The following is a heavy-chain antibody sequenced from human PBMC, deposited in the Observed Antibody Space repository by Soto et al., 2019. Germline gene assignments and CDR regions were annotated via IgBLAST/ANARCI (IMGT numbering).Heavy chain of an antibody. CDR1: GYTFTSYA. D-gene: IGHD2-15*01. J-gene: IGHJ6*02. V-gene: IGHV1-3*01. Sequence: ASVKVSCKASGYTFTSYAMHWVRQAPGQRLEWMGWINAGNGNTKYSQKFQGRVTITRDTSASTAYMELSSLRSEDTAVYYCARDCSGGSCYLRNYYYYGMDVWGQGTTVTVSS. CDR3: ARDCSGGSCYLRNYYYYGMDV. CDR2: INAGNGNT.